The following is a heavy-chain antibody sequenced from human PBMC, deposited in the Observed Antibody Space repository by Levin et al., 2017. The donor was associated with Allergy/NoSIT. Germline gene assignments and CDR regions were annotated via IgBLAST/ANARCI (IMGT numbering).Heavy chain of an antibody. D-gene: IGHD2-15*01. Sequence: PGESLKISCAASGFTFSSYAMSWVRQAPGKGLEWVSAISGSGGSTYYADSVKGRFTISRDNSKNTLYLQMNSLRAEDTAVYYCAKAVKTYCSGGSCYADYWGQGTLVTVSS. CDR2: ISGSGGST. V-gene: IGHV3-23*01. CDR3: AKAVKTYCSGGSCYADY. CDR1: GFTFSSYA. J-gene: IGHJ4*02.